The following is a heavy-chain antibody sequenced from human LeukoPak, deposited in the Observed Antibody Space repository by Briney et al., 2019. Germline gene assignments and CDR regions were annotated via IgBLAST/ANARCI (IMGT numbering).Heavy chain of an antibody. CDR1: GGSFSGYY. Sequence: SETLSLTCAVYGGSFSGYYWSWIRQPPGKGLEWIGEINHSGSTNYNPSLKSRVTISVDTSKNQFSLKLSSVTAADTAVYYCAREAYYDILTGYDYWAREPWSPSPQ. V-gene: IGHV4-34*01. CDR3: AREAYYDILTGYDY. CDR2: INHSGST. J-gene: IGHJ4*02. D-gene: IGHD3-9*01.